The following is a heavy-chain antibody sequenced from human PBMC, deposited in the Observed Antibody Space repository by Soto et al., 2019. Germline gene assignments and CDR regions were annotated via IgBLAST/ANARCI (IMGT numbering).Heavy chain of an antibody. J-gene: IGHJ4*02. D-gene: IGHD2-2*01. Sequence: GGSLRLSCAASGFTFSSYSMNWVRQAPGKGLEWVSYISSSSSTIYYADSVKGRFTISRDNAKNSLYLQMNSLRDEDTAVYYCARDLSSGGGPDVPAAMGYWGQGTLVTVSS. CDR1: GFTFSSYS. CDR3: ARDLSSGGGPDVPAAMGY. V-gene: IGHV3-48*02. CDR2: ISSSSSTI.